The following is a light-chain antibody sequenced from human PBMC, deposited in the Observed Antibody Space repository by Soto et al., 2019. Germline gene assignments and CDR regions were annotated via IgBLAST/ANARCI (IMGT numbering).Light chain of an antibody. CDR3: GTWDSSLSAVV. Sequence: QSALTQPPSVSAAPGQKVTISCSGSSSKIGNNYVSWYQQLPGTAPKLLIYENNKRPSGIPDRFSGSKSGTSATLGITGLQTGDEADYYCGTWDSSLSAVVFGGGTKVTDL. CDR1: SSKIGNNY. V-gene: IGLV1-51*02. CDR2: ENN. J-gene: IGLJ2*01.